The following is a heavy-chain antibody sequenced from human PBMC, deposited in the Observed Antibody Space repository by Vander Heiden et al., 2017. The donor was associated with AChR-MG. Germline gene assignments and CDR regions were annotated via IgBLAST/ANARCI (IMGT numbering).Heavy chain of an antibody. Sequence: EVQLVESGGGLIQPGGSLRLSCAASGFTINRNYMSWVRQAPGRGLEWVSLTWSSGDTFYADSVKGRFTIYRDNGKNTLYLQMNSLTAEDTAVYYCARDVTGMDVWGQGTTGIVSS. CDR3: ARDVTGMDV. J-gene: IGHJ6*02. D-gene: IGHD5-18*01. V-gene: IGHV3-53*01. CDR1: GFTINRNY. CDR2: TWSSGDT.